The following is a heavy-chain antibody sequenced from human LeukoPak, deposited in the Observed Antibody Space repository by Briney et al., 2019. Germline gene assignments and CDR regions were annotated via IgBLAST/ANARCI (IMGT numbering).Heavy chain of an antibody. CDR2: IYHSGST. CDR3: ARGTDCSSTSCFFDY. D-gene: IGHD2-2*01. Sequence: SQTLSLTCTVSGGSISSGGYYWSWIRQPPEKGLEWIGYIYHSGSTYYNPSLKSRVTISVDRSKNQFSLKLSSVTAADTAVYYCARGTDCSSTSCFFDYWGQGTLVTVSS. J-gene: IGHJ4*02. CDR1: GGSISSGGYY. V-gene: IGHV4-30-2*01.